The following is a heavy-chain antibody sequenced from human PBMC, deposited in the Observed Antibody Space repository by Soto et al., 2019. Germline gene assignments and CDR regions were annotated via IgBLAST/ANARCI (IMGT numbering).Heavy chain of an antibody. CDR3: AKGEDDFWSGSFDY. J-gene: IGHJ4*02. V-gene: IGHV3-23*01. CDR1: GFTFSSYA. Sequence: GGSLRLSCSASGFTFSSYAMSWVRQAPGKGLEWVSAISGSGGSTYYADSVKGRFTISRDNSKNTLYLQMNSLRAEDTAVYYCAKGEDDFWSGSFDYWGQGTLVTVS. D-gene: IGHD3-3*01. CDR2: ISGSGGST.